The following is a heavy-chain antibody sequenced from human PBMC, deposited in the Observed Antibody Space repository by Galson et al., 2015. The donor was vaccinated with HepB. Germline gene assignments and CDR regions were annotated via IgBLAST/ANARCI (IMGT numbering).Heavy chain of an antibody. CDR3: ARPYYSDRGFYWFFDL. D-gene: IGHD3-22*01. Sequence: SLRLSCAGSGFTFKDYAFYWIRQAPGKGLEWVTFISFDGSDKKYAESVRGRFTISRDNSKDTLYLEMNNLRDEDTALYYCARPYYSDRGFYWFFDLWGRGT. CDR2: ISFDGSDK. J-gene: IGHJ2*01. V-gene: IGHV3-30-3*01. CDR1: GFTFKDYA.